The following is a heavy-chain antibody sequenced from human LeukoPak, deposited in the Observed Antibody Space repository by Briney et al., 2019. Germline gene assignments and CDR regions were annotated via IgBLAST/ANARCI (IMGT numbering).Heavy chain of an antibody. CDR1: GFTFSGSG. D-gene: IGHD6-19*01. J-gene: IGHJ4*02. Sequence: PGGSLRLSCAASGFTFSGSGMHWVRQAPGKGLEWVAFIRYHGSDKYYADSVKGRFTISRDNSKNTLYLQMNSLRAEDAAMYYCAQDSREAFQWLIHWGQGTLVTVSS. CDR2: IRYHGSDK. V-gene: IGHV3-30*02. CDR3: AQDSREAFQWLIH.